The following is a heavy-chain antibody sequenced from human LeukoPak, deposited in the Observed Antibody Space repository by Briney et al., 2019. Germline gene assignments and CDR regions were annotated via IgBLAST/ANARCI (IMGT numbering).Heavy chain of an antibody. CDR3: ARDRGGGNPLWYYYGMDV. V-gene: IGHV3-48*04. CDR1: GFTFSSYS. CDR2: ISSSSSTI. D-gene: IGHD4-23*01. Sequence: GSLRLSCTASGFTFSSYSMNWVRQAPGKGLEWVSYISSSSSTIYYADSVKGRFTISRDNAKNSLYLQMNSLRAEDTAVYYCARDRGGGNPLWYYYGMDVWGQGTTVTVSS. J-gene: IGHJ6*02.